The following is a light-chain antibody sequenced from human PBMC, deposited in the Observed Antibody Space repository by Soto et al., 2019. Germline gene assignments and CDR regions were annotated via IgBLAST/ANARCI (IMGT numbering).Light chain of an antibody. V-gene: IGKV4-1*01. Sequence: DIVMTQSPDSLAVSLGERATINCKSSQSVLISSSNKNYLAWYQQKAGQPPKVLVYWASTREIGVPDRFSGSGSGTDFTLTISSLQAEDVAVYYCQQYYSTPLTFGGGPKVEIK. CDR2: WAS. CDR3: QQYYSTPLT. CDR1: QSVLISSSNKNY. J-gene: IGKJ4*01.